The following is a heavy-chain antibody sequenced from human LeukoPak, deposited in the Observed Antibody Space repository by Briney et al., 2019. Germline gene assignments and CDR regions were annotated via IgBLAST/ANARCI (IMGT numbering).Heavy chain of an antibody. Sequence: SETLSLTCTVAGGSISSGGYYWSWIRQHPGMGLEWIGYIYYSGSTYYNPSLKSRVTISADTSNNQFSLKLSSVTAADTAVYYCARADSSGYSYFDYWGQGTLVTVSS. CDR1: GGSISSGGYY. CDR3: ARADSSGYSYFDY. V-gene: IGHV4-31*03. D-gene: IGHD3-22*01. CDR2: IYYSGST. J-gene: IGHJ4*02.